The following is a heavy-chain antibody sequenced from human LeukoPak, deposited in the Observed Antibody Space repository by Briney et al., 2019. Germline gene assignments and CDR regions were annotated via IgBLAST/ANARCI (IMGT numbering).Heavy chain of an antibody. CDR2: ISYDGSNK. V-gene: IGHV3-30-3*01. CDR1: GFTFSSYA. J-gene: IGHJ3*02. Sequence: PGRSLRLSCAASGFTFSSYAMHWVRQAPGKGLGWVAVISYDGSNKYYADSVKGRFTISRDNSKNTLYLQMNSLRAEDTAVYYCARENYYDSSGYYYGAPDDAFDMGAKGQWSPSLQ. CDR3: ARENYYDSSGYYYGAPDDAFDM. D-gene: IGHD3-22*01.